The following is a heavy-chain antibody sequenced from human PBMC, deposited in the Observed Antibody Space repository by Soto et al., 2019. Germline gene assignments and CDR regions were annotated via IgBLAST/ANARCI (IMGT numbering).Heavy chain of an antibody. CDR3: AKDLGGRRFSYGSFDY. V-gene: IGHV3-23*01. CDR2: ISGSGGST. Sequence: WGSLRLSCAASGFTFSSYAMSWVRQAPGKGLEWVSAISGSGGSTYYADSVKGRFTISRDNSKNTLYLQMNSLRAEDTAVYYCAKDLGGRRFSYGSFDYWGQGTLVTVSS. CDR1: GFTFSSYA. J-gene: IGHJ4*02. D-gene: IGHD5-18*01.